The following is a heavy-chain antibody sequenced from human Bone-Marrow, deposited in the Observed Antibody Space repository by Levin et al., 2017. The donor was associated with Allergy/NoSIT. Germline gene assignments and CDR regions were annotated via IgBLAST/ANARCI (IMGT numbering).Heavy chain of an antibody. CDR3: ARVGHVRESSGTSWYSFSYYYMDV. Sequence: PSETLSLTCTVSGGSISSGNYYWSWIRQPAGERLEWIGRIYTSGSTNYNPSLKSRVTISLDTSKNQFSLKLTSVTAAHTAVYYCARVGHVRESSGTSWYSFSYYYMDVWGKGTTVTVSS. CDR2: IYTSGST. J-gene: IGHJ6*03. CDR1: GGSISSGNYY. V-gene: IGHV4-61*02. D-gene: IGHD2-2*02.